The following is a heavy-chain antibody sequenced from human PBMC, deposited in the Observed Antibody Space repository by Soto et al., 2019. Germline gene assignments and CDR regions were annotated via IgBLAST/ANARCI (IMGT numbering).Heavy chain of an antibody. J-gene: IGHJ6*02. CDR2: IDPSDSYT. Sequence: GESLKISCKGSGYSFTSYWISWVRQMPGKGLEWMGRIDPSDSYTNYSPSFQGHVTISADKSISTAYLQWSSLKASDTAMYYCARRNSDYDILTGFDVYYFYGMDVWGQGTTLTV. CDR3: ARRNSDYDILTGFDVYYFYGMDV. V-gene: IGHV5-10-1*01. CDR1: GYSFTSYW. D-gene: IGHD3-9*01.